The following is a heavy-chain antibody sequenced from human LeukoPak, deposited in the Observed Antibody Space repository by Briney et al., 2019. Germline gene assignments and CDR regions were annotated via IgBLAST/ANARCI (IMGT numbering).Heavy chain of an antibody. CDR1: GFTFSSYG. D-gene: IGHD6-13*01. Sequence: GGSLRLSCAASGFTFSSYGMHWVRQAPGKGLEWVAFIRYDGSNKYYADSVKGRFTISRDNSKSTLNLQMNSLRAEDTAVYYCARGVIAAGGNDFDYWGQGTLVTVSS. J-gene: IGHJ4*02. CDR2: IRYDGSNK. CDR3: ARGVIAAGGNDFDY. V-gene: IGHV3-30*02.